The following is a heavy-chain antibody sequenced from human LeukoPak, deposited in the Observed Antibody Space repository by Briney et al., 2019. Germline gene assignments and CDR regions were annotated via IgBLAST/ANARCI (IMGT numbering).Heavy chain of an antibody. CDR3: ARQTAMGRSGDY. Sequence: GESLKISCKASGSSFTSYWIGWVRQMPGKGLEWMGIIDPSDSETRYTPSFQGQVTISVDKSLTTADPQWNSLKASDTAMYYCARQTAMGRSGDYWGQGTLVTVSS. V-gene: IGHV5-51*01. D-gene: IGHD5-18*01. J-gene: IGHJ4*02. CDR1: GSSFTSYW. CDR2: IDPSDSET.